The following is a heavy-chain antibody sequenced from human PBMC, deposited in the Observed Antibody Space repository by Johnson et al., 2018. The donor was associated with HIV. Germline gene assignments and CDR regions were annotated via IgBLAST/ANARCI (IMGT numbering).Heavy chain of an antibody. J-gene: IGHJ3*02. CDR1: GFTFDDYA. D-gene: IGHD5-18*01. V-gene: IGHV3-9*01. CDR2: IGWNSGTI. CDR3: ARDRGRLISYGLDAFDI. Sequence: VQLVESGGGLVQPGRSLRLSCAASGFTFDDYAMHWVRQAPGKGLEWVSSIGWNSGTIGYADSVKGRFTISRDNSKNTLYLQMNSLRAEDTAVYYCARDRGRLISYGLDAFDIWGQGTMVTVSS.